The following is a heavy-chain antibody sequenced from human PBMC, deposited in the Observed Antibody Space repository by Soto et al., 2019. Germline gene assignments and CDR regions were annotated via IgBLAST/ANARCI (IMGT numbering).Heavy chain of an antibody. J-gene: IGHJ4*02. CDR2: ISGSGGST. D-gene: IGHD3-3*01. CDR3: AKTSRYDFWSATFDY. CDR1: GFTFSSYA. V-gene: IGHV3-23*01. Sequence: VQLLESGGGLVQPGGSLRLSCAASGFTFSSYAMTWVRQAPGKGLEWVSAISGSGGSTYYADSVKGRFTISRDYSKNTLYLQMNTLRAEDTAVYYCAKTSRYDFWSATFDYWGQGTLVTVSS.